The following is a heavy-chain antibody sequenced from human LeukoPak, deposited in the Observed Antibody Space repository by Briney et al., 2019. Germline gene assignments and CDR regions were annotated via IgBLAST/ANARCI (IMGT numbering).Heavy chain of an antibody. J-gene: IGHJ4*02. CDR2: ISTSSSAI. Sequence: GGSLRLSCAASGFTFSSYSMNWVRQAPGKGLEWVSYISTSSSAIFYADSVKGRFTISRDNAKNSLYLQMNSLRAEDTAVYYCARGRTPARFDYWGQGTLVTVSS. D-gene: IGHD1-1*01. V-gene: IGHV3-48*04. CDR1: GFTFSSYS. CDR3: ARGRTPARFDY.